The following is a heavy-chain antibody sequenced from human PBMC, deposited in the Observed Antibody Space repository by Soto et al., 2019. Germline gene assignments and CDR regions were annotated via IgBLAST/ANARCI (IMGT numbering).Heavy chain of an antibody. Sequence: ASVKVSCKASGFTSSNTAVQWVRQARGQRLEWVGWIVVGSGNTKYAQKFQERVIITRDTSTNTAYMELSSLTSEDTAIYYCAVHIAAGDTHYYFDYWGQGTLVTVSS. CDR2: IVVGSGNT. J-gene: IGHJ4*02. CDR1: GFTSSNTA. V-gene: IGHV1-58*01. D-gene: IGHD6-13*01. CDR3: AVHIAAGDTHYYFDY.